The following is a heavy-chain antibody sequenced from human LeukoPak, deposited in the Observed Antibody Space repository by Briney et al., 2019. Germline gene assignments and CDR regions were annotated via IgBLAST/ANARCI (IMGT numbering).Heavy chain of an antibody. J-gene: IGHJ6*02. CDR1: GFTVSSNY. V-gene: IGHV3-53*01. D-gene: IGHD1-1*01. CDR2: IYSSGTT. CDR3: VKGQLGPIYDMDV. Sequence: GGSLRLSCAASGFTVSSNYMNWVRQAPEKGLERVPVIYSSGTTYYADSVKGRFTISRDNSKNTLFLQMNSLRVEDTAVYYCVKGQLGPIYDMDVWGQGTAVTVFS.